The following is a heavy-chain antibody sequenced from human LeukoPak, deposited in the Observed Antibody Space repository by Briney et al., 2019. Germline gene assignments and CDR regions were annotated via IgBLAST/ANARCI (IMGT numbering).Heavy chain of an antibody. V-gene: IGHV4-34*01. J-gene: IGHJ4*03. CDR1: GGSFSRYY. CDR2: IDHRGDT. CDR3: ARGATISETGYFDF. Sequence: PSETLSLTCAVYGGSFSRYYWSWIRQSPRKGLEWIAEIDHRGDTNYNPSVKSRVTISVDTSKNQFSLRVRSLSAADTAVYYCARGATISETGYFDFWGQGTLVTVSS. D-gene: IGHD5-24*01.